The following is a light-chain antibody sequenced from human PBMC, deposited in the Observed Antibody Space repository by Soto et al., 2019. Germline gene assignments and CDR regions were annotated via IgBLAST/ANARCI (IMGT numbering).Light chain of an antibody. V-gene: IGLV2-14*01. J-gene: IGLJ1*01. CDR2: EVS. CDR1: SRDVGGYNY. CDR3: RSYTTTNTYV. Sequence: HSALTQPASTSGSPGQPRMIPCPCTSRDVGGYNYVSWYQQHPGKAPKLMIYEVSNRPSGVSNRFSGSKSGNTASLTISGLQAEDEADYYRRSYTTTNTYVFGSGTKVTVL.